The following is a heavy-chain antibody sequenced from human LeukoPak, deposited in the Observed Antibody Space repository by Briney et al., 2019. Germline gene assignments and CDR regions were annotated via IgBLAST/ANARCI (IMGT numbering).Heavy chain of an antibody. CDR2: IYYSGST. J-gene: IGHJ3*02. CDR1: GGSISSGDYY. CDR3: AREDIAVVPAAYPDAFDI. D-gene: IGHD2-2*01. V-gene: IGHV4-30-4*01. Sequence: SQTLSLTCTVSGGSISSGDYYWSWIRQPPGKGLEWIGYIYYSGSTYYNPSLKSRVTISVDTSKNQFSLKLSSVTAADTAVYYCAREDIAVVPAAYPDAFDIWGQGTMVTVSS.